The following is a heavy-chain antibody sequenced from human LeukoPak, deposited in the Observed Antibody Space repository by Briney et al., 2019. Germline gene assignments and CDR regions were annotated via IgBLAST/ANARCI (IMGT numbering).Heavy chain of an antibody. J-gene: IGHJ4*02. CDR2: ISNDGSTT. Sequence: HPGGSLRLSCAASGFTFSDYWMHWVRQAPGKGLVWVSRISNDGSTTTYADSVRGRFTISRDNAKNTLYLQMNSLRAEDTAAYYCARDCGSTGCDYWGQGTLVTVSS. D-gene: IGHD2-2*01. CDR1: GFTFSDYW. V-gene: IGHV3-74*01. CDR3: ARDCGSTGCDY.